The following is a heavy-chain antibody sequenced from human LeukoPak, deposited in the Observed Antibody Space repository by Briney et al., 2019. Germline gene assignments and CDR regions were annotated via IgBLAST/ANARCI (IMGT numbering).Heavy chain of an antibody. CDR2: ISGSSGIT. Sequence: PGGSLRLSCAASGFTFDTYAMNWVRQAPGKGLEWVSAISGSSGITYYADSVKGRFTISRDNSKNTLYLQMNSLRAEDTAVYYCAKWGDTALVTYYYYGMDVWGQGTTVTVPS. CDR1: GFTFDTYA. D-gene: IGHD5-18*01. CDR3: AKWGDTALVTYYYYGMDV. J-gene: IGHJ6*02. V-gene: IGHV3-23*01.